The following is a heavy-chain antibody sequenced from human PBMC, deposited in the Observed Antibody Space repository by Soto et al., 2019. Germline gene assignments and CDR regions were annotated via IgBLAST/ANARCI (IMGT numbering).Heavy chain of an antibody. D-gene: IGHD1-26*01. CDR2: ISYDGSNK. Sequence: GGSLRLSCAASGFTFSSYAMHWVRQAPGEGLEWVAVISYDGSNKYYADSVKGRLTISRDNSKNTLYLQMDSLRDEDTAVYYCAREMYSGSYYGSDYWGQGTLVTVSS. J-gene: IGHJ4*02. CDR1: GFTFSSYA. V-gene: IGHV3-30-3*01. CDR3: AREMYSGSYYGSDY.